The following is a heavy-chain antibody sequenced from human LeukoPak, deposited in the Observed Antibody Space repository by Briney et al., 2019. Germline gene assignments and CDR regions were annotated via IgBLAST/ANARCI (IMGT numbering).Heavy chain of an antibody. CDR1: GFTFSSFE. CDR2: IKQDGSEK. D-gene: IGHD6-19*01. Sequence: PGGSLRLSCAASGFTFSSFEMKWVRQAPGKGLEWVANIKQDGSEKYYVDSLKGRFTISRDNAKNSLYLQMNSLRAEDTAVYYCARDAYSSHDYWGQGTLVTVSS. J-gene: IGHJ4*02. CDR3: ARDAYSSHDY. V-gene: IGHV3-7*01.